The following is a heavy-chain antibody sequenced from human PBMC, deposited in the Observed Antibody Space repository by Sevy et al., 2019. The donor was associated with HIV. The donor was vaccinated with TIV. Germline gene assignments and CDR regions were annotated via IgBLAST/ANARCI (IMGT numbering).Heavy chain of an antibody. CDR2: ISSSGSTI. CDR1: GFTFSDYY. J-gene: IGHJ5*02. CDR3: ARDLRYYYDSSPFDP. D-gene: IGHD3-22*01. Sequence: GGSLRLSCAASGFTFSDYYMSWIRQAPGKGLEWVSSISSSGSTIYYADSVKGRFTISRDNAKNSLYLQMNSLRAEDTAVYYCARDLRYYYDSSPFDPWGQGTLVTVSS. V-gene: IGHV3-11*01.